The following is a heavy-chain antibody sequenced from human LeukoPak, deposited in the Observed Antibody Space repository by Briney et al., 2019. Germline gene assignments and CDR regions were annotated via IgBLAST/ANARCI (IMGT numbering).Heavy chain of an antibody. V-gene: IGHV4-59*12. J-gene: IGHJ5*02. Sequence: SETLSLTCTVSGGSISTYYWSWVRQPPVKGLEWIGYIYNTGGTNYNPSLESRVTISIDTSKNQFSLKLNSVTAADTAVYYCARVQGSYYRPWGQGTLVTVSS. D-gene: IGHD1-26*01. CDR2: IYNTGGT. CDR1: GGSISTYY. CDR3: ARVQGSYYRP.